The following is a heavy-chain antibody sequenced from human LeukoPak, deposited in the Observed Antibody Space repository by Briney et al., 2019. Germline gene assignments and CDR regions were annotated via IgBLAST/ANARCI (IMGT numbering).Heavy chain of an antibody. CDR2: IIPIFGTA. V-gene: IGHV1-69*06. CDR3: ARAYYDFWSGYIGENWFDP. D-gene: IGHD3-3*01. J-gene: IGHJ5*02. Sequence: SVRVSCKASGGTLSSYAISWVRQAPGQGLEWMGGIIPIFGTANYAQKFQGRVTITADKSTSTAYMELSSLRSEDTAVYYCARAYYDFWSGYIGENWFDPWGQGTLVTVSS. CDR1: GGTLSSYA.